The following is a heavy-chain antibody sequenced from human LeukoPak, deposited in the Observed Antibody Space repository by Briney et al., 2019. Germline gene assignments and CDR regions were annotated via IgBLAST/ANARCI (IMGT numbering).Heavy chain of an antibody. J-gene: IGHJ4*02. CDR1: GYTLTELS. CDR2: LDPEDGEM. CDR3: ATGRTKWDLLNY. Sequence: ASVKVSCKVSGYTLTELSLHWVRQAPGKGLDWMGGLDPEDGEMIYSQKFQGRVIMTEDTSTDIAYMEMSSLRSEDTAVYYCATGRTKWDLLNYWGQGTLVTVSS. V-gene: IGHV1-24*01. D-gene: IGHD1-26*01.